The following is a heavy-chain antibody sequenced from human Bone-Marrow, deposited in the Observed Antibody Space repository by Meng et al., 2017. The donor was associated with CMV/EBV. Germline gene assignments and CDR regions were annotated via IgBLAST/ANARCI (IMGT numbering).Heavy chain of an antibody. CDR2: IYSSGST. CDR3: ASRGGRYCSSTSCIDAFDI. CDR1: GDSISSGDYY. Sequence: SCTVSGDSISSGDYYWSWIRQPPGKGLEWIGYIYSSGSTYYNPSLKSRVTISVDTSKNQFSLKLSSVTAADTAVYYCASRGGRYCSSTSCIDAFDIWGQGTMVTVSS. D-gene: IGHD2-2*01. V-gene: IGHV4-30-4*08. J-gene: IGHJ3*02.